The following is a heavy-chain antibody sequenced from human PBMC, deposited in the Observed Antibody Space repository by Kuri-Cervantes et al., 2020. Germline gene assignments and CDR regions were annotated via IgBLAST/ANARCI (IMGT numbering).Heavy chain of an antibody. V-gene: IGHV4-39*07. J-gene: IGHJ4*02. CDR3: ARVKSGGIDY. CDR2: IYTSGTT. D-gene: IGHD2-15*01. CDR1: GGSISSSSYY. Sequence: GSLRLSCTASGGSISSSSYYWGWIRQPPGKGLEWIGRIYTSGTTNYNPSLKSRVTISVDTSKNQFSLKLSSVTAADTATYYCARVKSGGIDYWGQGTLVTVSS.